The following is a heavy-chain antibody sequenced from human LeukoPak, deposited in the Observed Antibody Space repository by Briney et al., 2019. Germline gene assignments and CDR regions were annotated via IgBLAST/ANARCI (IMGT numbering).Heavy chain of an antibody. CDR2: IRGSSETV. V-gene: IGHV3-48*01. Sequence: GGSLRLSCAASGFSFSTYSMNWVRQAPGKELEWISYIRGSSETVFYADSVKGRFTISSDNAENSLYLQMNSLRVEDTAIYYCVRDKGYAFDFWGQGTMVTVSS. CDR3: VRDKGYAFDF. J-gene: IGHJ3*01. CDR1: GFSFSTYS.